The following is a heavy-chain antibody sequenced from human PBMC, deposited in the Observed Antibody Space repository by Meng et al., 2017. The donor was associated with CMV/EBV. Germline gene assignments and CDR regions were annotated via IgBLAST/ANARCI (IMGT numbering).Heavy chain of an antibody. J-gene: IGHJ6*02. Sequence: GESLKISCAASGFTFSSYEMNWVRQAPGKGLEWVSYISSSGSTIYYADSVKVRFTISRDNAKYSLYLQMNSLGAEDTAVYYCAREGAVTIFGVVIYYYYGMDVWGQGTTVTVSS. V-gene: IGHV3-48*03. CDR1: GFTFSSYE. D-gene: IGHD3-3*01. CDR3: AREGAVTIFGVVIYYYYGMDV. CDR2: ISSSGSTI.